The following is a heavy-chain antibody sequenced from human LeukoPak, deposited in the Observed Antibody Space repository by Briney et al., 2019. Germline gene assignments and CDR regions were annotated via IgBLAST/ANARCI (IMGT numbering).Heavy chain of an antibody. D-gene: IGHD6-6*01. CDR1: RFTFNSYA. CDR3: ARDRLLYNYFDS. Sequence: GGSLRLSCAASRFTFNSYAMSWVRQAPGKGLEWVSVIGGSNGITFYVGSVKGRFTISRDNSKDTLYLQMNSLRAEDTAMYYCARDRLLYNYFDSWGQGTLVAVSS. J-gene: IGHJ5*01. CDR2: IGGSNGIT. V-gene: IGHV3-23*01.